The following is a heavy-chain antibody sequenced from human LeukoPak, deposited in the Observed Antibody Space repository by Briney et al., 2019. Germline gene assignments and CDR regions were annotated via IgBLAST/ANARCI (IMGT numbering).Heavy chain of an antibody. V-gene: IGHV3-30*03. Sequence: GGSLRLSCAASGFTFSTHSMHWVRQAPGKGLDWVAVMSNDGSMKYYADSVKGRFTISRDNSKNTLYLQMNSLRAEDTAVYNCSTEAVVTVTGFDSWGQGTLVTVSS. J-gene: IGHJ4*02. CDR2: MSNDGSMK. D-gene: IGHD2-15*01. CDR1: GFTFSTHS. CDR3: STEAVVTVTGFDS.